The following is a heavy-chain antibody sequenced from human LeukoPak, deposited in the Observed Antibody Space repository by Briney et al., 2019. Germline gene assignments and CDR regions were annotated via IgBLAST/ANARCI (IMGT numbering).Heavy chain of an antibody. Sequence: KPSETLSLTCTVSGGSISGSSYYWGWIRQPPGKGLEWIGSIYYSESIYYNPSLQSRVTISVDTSKNQFSLKLSSVTATDTAVYYRARQNRYSTNGVCFRTFGYWGQGTLVTVSS. D-gene: IGHD2-8*01. CDR3: ARQNRYSTNGVCFRTFGY. V-gene: IGHV4-39*01. CDR2: IYYSESI. CDR1: GGSISGSSYY. J-gene: IGHJ4*02.